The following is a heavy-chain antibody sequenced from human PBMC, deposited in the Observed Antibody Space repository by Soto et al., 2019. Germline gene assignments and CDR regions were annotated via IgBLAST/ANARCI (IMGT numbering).Heavy chain of an antibody. V-gene: IGHV3-30*18. Sequence: ESGGGVVQPGRSLRLSCAASGFTFSSYGMHWVRQAPGKGLEWVAVISYDGSNKYYADSVKGRFTISRDNSKNTLYLQMNSLRAEDTAVYYCAKSHDYGDYAPLDYWGQGTLVTVSS. CDR1: GFTFSSYG. CDR2: ISYDGSNK. CDR3: AKSHDYGDYAPLDY. D-gene: IGHD4-17*01. J-gene: IGHJ4*02.